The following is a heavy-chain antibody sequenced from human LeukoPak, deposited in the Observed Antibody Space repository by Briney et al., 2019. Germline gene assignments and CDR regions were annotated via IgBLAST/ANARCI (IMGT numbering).Heavy chain of an antibody. CDR3: ARHYYDSTGYYYFDY. J-gene: IGHJ4*02. V-gene: IGHV4-39*01. CDR1: GDSITGSSYY. CDR2: MYYSGST. Sequence: PSETLSLTCTVSGDSITGSSYYWGWIRQPPGKGLEWIGSMYYSGSTYSNPSLKSRVTISVDTSKNQFSLKLSSVTVADTAVYYCARHYYDSTGYYYFDYWGQGTLVTVSS. D-gene: IGHD3-22*01.